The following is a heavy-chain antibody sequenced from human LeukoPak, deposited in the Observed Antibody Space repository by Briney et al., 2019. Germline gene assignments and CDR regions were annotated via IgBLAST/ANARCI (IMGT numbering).Heavy chain of an antibody. CDR3: ANFYMDV. J-gene: IGHJ6*03. CDR2: ISTSGDMI. CDR1: GFTFSSYE. V-gene: IGHV3-48*03. Sequence: GGSLRLSCVASGFTFSSYEMNWVRQAPGKGLEWVSHISTSGDMIYYADSVKGRFAISRVNAKNSVYLQMNSLRDEDTAVYYCANFYMDVWGKGTAVTVSS.